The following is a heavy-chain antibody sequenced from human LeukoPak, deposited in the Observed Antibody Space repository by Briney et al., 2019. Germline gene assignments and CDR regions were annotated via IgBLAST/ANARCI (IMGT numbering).Heavy chain of an antibody. CDR2: ISGSGGST. D-gene: IGHD3-10*01. CDR1: GFTFSSHA. CDR3: AKAVTMVQGVIIGSYYYYMDV. Sequence: PGGSLRLSCAASGFTFSSHAMSWVRQAPGKGLEWVSAISGSGGSTYYADSVKGRFTISRDNSKNALYLQMNSLRAEDTAVYYCAKAVTMVQGVIIGSYYYYMDVWGKGTTVTVSS. V-gene: IGHV3-23*01. J-gene: IGHJ6*03.